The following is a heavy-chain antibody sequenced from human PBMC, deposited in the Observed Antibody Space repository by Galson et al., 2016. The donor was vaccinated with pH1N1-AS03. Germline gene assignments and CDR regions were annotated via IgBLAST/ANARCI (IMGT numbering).Heavy chain of an antibody. V-gene: IGHV5-51*01. D-gene: IGHD4-11*01. CDR2: FHPGDSDT. CDR3: ARHSQCTRGTCYSSYFYALDV. CDR1: GYRFSTYY. J-gene: IGHJ6*02. Sequence: QSGAEVKKPGESLNISCQGSGYRFSTYYIAWVRQMPGKGLEWMGIFHPGDSDTKYHPSFQGLVTMSADKSTNTAYLHWSSLKASATAIYYCARHSQCTRGTCYSSYFYALDVWGRGTAVTVS.